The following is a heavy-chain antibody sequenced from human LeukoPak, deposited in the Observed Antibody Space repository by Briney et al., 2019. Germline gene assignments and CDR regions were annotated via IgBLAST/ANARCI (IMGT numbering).Heavy chain of an antibody. CDR3: ARDDPDSSGQTNP. CDR2: IYSGGST. D-gene: IGHD3-22*01. Sequence: GGSLRLSCAAYGFTVSSNYMSWVRQAPGKGLEWVSVIYSGGSTYYADSVKGRFTISRDNSKNTLYLQMNSLRAEDTAVYYCARDDPDSSGQTNPWGQGTLVTVSS. CDR1: GFTVSSNY. J-gene: IGHJ5*02. V-gene: IGHV3-66*02.